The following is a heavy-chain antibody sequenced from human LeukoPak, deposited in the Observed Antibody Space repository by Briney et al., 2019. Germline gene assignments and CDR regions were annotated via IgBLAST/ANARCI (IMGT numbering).Heavy chain of an antibody. D-gene: IGHD6-13*01. CDR3: ARLAAPYSSSWYGLGY. CDR2: IIPILGIA. J-gene: IGHJ4*02. V-gene: IGHV1-69*04. Sequence: SVKVSCKASGGTFSSYAISWVRQAPGQGLEWMGRIIPILGIANYARKFQGRVTITADKSTSTAYMELSSLRSEDTAVYYCARLAAPYSSSWYGLGYWGQGTLVTVSS. CDR1: GGTFSSYA.